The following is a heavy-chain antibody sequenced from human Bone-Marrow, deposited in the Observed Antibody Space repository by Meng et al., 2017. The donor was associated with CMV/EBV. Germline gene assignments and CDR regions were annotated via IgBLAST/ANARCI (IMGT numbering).Heavy chain of an antibody. Sequence: GESLKISCEGSGYSFTSYWIGWVRQMPGKGLEWMGIIYPGDSDTRYSPSFQGQVTISADKSISTAYLQWSSLKASDTAMYYCARGTYYDFWSGLSPSPFDYWGQGNLVNVHS. D-gene: IGHD3-3*01. J-gene: IGHJ4*02. V-gene: IGHV5-51*01. CDR3: ARGTYYDFWSGLSPSPFDY. CDR1: GYSFTSYW. CDR2: IYPGDSDT.